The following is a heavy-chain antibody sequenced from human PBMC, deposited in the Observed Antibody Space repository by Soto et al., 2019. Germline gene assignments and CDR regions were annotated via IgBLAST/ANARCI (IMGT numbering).Heavy chain of an antibody. Sequence: SETLSLTCTVSGGSISSGDYYWSWIRQPPGKGLEWIGYIYYSGSTYYNPSLKSRVTISVDTSKNQFSLKLSSVTAADTAVYYCARVVQVVTTVTTYWFDPWGQGTLVTVSS. CDR2: IYYSGST. V-gene: IGHV4-30-4*01. J-gene: IGHJ5*02. CDR3: ARVVQVVTTVTTYWFDP. CDR1: GGSISSGDYY. D-gene: IGHD4-4*01.